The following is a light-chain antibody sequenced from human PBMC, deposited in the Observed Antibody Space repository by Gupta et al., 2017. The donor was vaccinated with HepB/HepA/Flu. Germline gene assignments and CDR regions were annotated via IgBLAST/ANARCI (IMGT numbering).Light chain of an antibody. CDR1: SSDVGSYNL. CDR2: EVS. CDR3: CSYAGSSTFVV. J-gene: IGLJ2*01. V-gene: IGLV2-23*02. Sequence: QSALTQPASVSGFPGQSITISCTGTSSDVGSYNLLSWYQQHPGKAPKLMIYEVSKRPSGVSNRFAGSKSGNTASLTISGLQAEDEADYYCCSYAGSSTFVVFGGGTKLTVL.